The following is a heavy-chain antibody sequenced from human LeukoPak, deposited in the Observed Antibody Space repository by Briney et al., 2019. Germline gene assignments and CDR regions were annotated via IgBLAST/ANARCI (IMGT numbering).Heavy chain of an antibody. V-gene: IGHV3-66*01. CDR1: GFTVSSNY. CDR3: ARKGSGGSYFDAFDI. Sequence: GGSLRLSCAASGFTVSSNYMSWVRQAPGKGLEWVSVIYSGGSTYYADSVKDRFTISRDNSKNTLYLQMNSLRAEDTAVYYCARKGSGGSYFDAFDIWGQGTMVTVSS. CDR2: IYSGGST. D-gene: IGHD1-26*01. J-gene: IGHJ3*02.